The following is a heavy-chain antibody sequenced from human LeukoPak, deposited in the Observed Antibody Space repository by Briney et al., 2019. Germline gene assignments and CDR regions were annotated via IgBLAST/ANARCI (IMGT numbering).Heavy chain of an antibody. CDR1: GYTLTELS. J-gene: IGHJ2*01. D-gene: IGHD1-26*01. CDR2: FDPEDGET. V-gene: IGHV1-24*01. Sequence: GASVKVSCKVSGYTLTELSMHWVRQAPGKGLEWMGGFDPEDGETIYAQKFQGRVTMTEDTSTDTAYMELSSLRSEDTAVYYCATAPVGSYLYWYLDLWGRGTLVTVSS. CDR3: ATAPVGSYLYWYLDL.